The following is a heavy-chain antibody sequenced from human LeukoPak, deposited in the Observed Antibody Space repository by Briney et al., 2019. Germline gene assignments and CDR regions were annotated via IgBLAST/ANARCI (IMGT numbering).Heavy chain of an antibody. CDR2: MNPNSGNT. CDR3: ARGLTTWSGELFGY. D-gene: IGHD3-10*01. Sequence: ASVKVSCKASGYTFTSYDINWVRQATGQGLEWMGWMNPNSGNTGYAQKFQGRVTMTRNTSISTAYMELSSLRSEDTAVYYCARGLTTWSGELFGYWGQGTLVTVSS. CDR1: GYTFTSYD. V-gene: IGHV1-8*01. J-gene: IGHJ4*02.